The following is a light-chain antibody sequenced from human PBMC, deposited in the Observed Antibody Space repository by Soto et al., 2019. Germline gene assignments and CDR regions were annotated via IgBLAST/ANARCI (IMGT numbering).Light chain of an antibody. CDR2: EVS. J-gene: IGLJ1*01. Sequence: QSALTQPPSASGSPGQSVTISCTGTSSDVGAYNYVSWYQQHPGKAPKLLIYEVSKRPSGVPDRFSGSKSGNTASLAVSGLQAEDEADYYCTSYAGSMNVVFGAGTKVTVL. V-gene: IGLV2-8*01. CDR1: SSDVGAYNY. CDR3: TSYAGSMNVV.